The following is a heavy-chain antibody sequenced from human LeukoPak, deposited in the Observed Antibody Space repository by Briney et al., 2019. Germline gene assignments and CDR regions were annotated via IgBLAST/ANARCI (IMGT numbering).Heavy chain of an antibody. CDR1: GGSFSGYY. V-gene: IGHV4-34*01. CDR2: INHSGST. D-gene: IGHD6-13*01. Sequence: SETLSLTCAVYGGSFSGYYWSWIRQPPGKGLEWIGEINHSGSTNYIPSLKSRVTISVDTSKNQFSLKLSSVTAADTAVYYCARAGVGAAAGTYNWFDPWGQGTLVTVSS. J-gene: IGHJ5*02. CDR3: ARAGVGAAAGTYNWFDP.